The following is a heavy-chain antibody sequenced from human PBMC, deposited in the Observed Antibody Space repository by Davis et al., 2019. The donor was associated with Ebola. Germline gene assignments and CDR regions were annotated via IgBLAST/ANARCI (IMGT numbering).Heavy chain of an antibody. J-gene: IGHJ4*02. V-gene: IGHV3-48*03. D-gene: IGHD1-26*01. CDR1: GFTFSSYE. CDR2: ISSSGSTI. Sequence: GESLKISCAASGFTFSSYEMNWVRQAPGKGLEWVSYISSSGSTIYYADSVKGRFTISRDNAKNSLYLQMNSLRAEDTAVYYCAREGYGVGATTWFDYWGQGTLVTVSS. CDR3: AREGYGVGATTWFDY.